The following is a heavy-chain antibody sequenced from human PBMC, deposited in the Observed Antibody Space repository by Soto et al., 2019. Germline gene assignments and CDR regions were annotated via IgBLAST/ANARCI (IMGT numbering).Heavy chain of an antibody. V-gene: IGHV3-23*01. CDR2: ITTTGRNT. CDR1: GFTFISYG. D-gene: IGHD6-13*01. Sequence: EMQLLESGGGLVQPGGSLRLSCAASGFTFISYGMTWVRQAPGKGLEWVSGITTTGRNTYYAESVKGRFTISRANSKNVVYLQMNSLRAEDTAVYYCARGAAAAGTDWFDAWGQGTLVIVSS. J-gene: IGHJ5*02. CDR3: ARGAAAAGTDWFDA.